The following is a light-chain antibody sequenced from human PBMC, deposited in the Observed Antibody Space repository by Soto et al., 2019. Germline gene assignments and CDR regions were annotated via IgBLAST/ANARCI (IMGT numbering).Light chain of an antibody. J-gene: IGKJ1*01. CDR1: QTIGTNY. CDR3: QQYGRTLPWT. CDR2: AAS. V-gene: IGKV3-20*01. Sequence: EIVLTQSPGTLSLSPGERAILSCRSSQTIGTNYLAWYQQKPGQAPRLLIFAASNRATDIPDRFVGGGAGTDFTLTISRLEPEDFAVYYCQQYGRTLPWTFGQGTKVDIK.